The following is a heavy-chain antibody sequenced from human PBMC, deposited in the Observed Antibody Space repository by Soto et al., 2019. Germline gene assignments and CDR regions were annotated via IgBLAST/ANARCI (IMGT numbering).Heavy chain of an antibody. CDR3: ARSGGTSIAAAGTGFDY. CDR2: INHSGST. V-gene: IGHV4-34*01. Sequence: HVQLQQWGAGLLKPSETLSLTCAVYGGSFSGYYWSWIRQPPGKGLEWIGEINHSGSTNYNPSLKCRGTIFVDTSKHQFSGRLCSVTAADTAGYYCARSGGTSIAAAGTGFDYWGQGTLVTVSS. J-gene: IGHJ4*02. CDR1: GGSFSGYY. D-gene: IGHD6-13*01.